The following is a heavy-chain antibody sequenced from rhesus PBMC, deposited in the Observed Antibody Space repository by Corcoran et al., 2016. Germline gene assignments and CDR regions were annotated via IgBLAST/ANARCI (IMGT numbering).Heavy chain of an antibody. J-gene: IGHJ5-1*01. CDR1: GFTFSSYG. D-gene: IGHD3-3*01. Sequence: EVQLVETGGGLVQPGGSLKLSCAASGFTFSSYGMSWVRQAPGKGLEWVSAVERGAGTTYYADSGKGRFPISRDNSKNTLSLQMNSLRAEDTAVYYCAKDPTIFGLVRFKGFDVWGPGVLVTVSS. CDR2: VERGAGTT. V-gene: IGHV3S5*01. CDR3: AKDPTIFGLVRFKGFDV.